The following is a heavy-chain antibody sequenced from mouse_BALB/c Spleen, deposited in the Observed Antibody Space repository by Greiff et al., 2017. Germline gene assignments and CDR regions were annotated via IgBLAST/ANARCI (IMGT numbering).Heavy chain of an antibody. CDR1: GYAFTNYL. V-gene: IGHV1-54*01. Sequence: QVQLKESGAELVRPGTSVKVSCKASGYAFTNYLIEWVKQRPGQGLEWIGVINPGSGGTNYNEKFKGKATLTADKSSSTAYMQLSSLTSDDSAVYFCARSDYYGSPLDYWGQGTTLTVSS. CDR2: INPGSGGT. J-gene: IGHJ2*01. D-gene: IGHD1-1*01. CDR3: ARSDYYGSPLDY.